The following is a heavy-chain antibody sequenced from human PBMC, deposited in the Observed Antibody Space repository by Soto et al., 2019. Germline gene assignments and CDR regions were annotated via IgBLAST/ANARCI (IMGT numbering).Heavy chain of an antibody. CDR3: ARVGIKLAVAGLADY. V-gene: IGHV1-18*01. Sequence: GASVKVSCKASGYTFTSYGISWVRQAPGQGLEWMGWISAYNGNTNYAQKLQGRVTMTTDTSTSTAYMELRSLRSDDTAVYYCARVGIKLAVAGLADYWGQGTLVTVSS. D-gene: IGHD6-19*01. CDR1: GYTFTSYG. J-gene: IGHJ4*02. CDR2: ISAYNGNT.